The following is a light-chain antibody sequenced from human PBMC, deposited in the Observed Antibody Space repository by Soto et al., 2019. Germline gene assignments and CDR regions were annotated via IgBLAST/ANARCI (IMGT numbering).Light chain of an antibody. J-gene: IGLJ3*02. CDR3: MSFVDSTSTHWV. CDR1: SSDVGHPYNY. V-gene: IGLV2-14*01. CDR2: KVN. Sequence: QSALAQPASVSGSPGQSTTISCTGTSSDVGHPYNYVSWYQQYPGKAPKLLIFKVNNRPSGISGRFSGSKSGNTASLTISGLQADDEGDYYCMSFVDSTSTHWVLGGGTKVTVL.